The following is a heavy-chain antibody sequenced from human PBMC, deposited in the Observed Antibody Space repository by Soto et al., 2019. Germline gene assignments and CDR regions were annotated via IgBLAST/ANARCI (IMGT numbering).Heavy chain of an antibody. Sequence: QVQLVQSGAEVRRPGSSVRVSCKASGGTFSSSTISWVRQAPGQGLEWVGGITPSVGKANYAQKFQGRVTITADESTSTAYMELSSLRSEDTALYFCARGWGSDSTTYYYAYWGQGTSVTVSS. CDR3: ARGWGSDSTTYYYAY. CDR2: ITPSVGKA. V-gene: IGHV1-69*01. D-gene: IGHD3-22*01. J-gene: IGHJ1*01. CDR1: GGTFSSST.